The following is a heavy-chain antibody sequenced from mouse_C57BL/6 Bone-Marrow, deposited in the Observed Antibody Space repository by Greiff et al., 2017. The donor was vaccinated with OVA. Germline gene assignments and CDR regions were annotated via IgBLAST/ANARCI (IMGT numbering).Heavy chain of an antibody. CDR3: ARDVFCYAMDY. Sequence: EVQLQQSGPVLVKPGASVKMSCKASGYTFTDYYMNWVKQSHGKSLEWIGVINPYNGGTSYNQKFKGKATLTVDKYSSTAYMELNSLTSEDSAVYYCARDVFCYAMDYWGQGTSVTVSS. V-gene: IGHV1-19*01. CDR1: GYTFTDYY. J-gene: IGHJ4*01. CDR2: INPYNGGT.